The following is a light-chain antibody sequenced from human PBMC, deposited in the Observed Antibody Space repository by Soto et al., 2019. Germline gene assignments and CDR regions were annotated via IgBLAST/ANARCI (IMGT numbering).Light chain of an antibody. CDR2: DAS. V-gene: IGKV3-20*01. CDR3: QQYGSSPWT. CDR1: QGVGST. J-gene: IGKJ1*01. Sequence: ELVLTQSPATLSLSPGERATLSCRASQGVGSTLAWYQQESGRAPRLLIYDASPRATGIPDRFSGSGSGTDFTLTISGLEPEDFAVYYCQQYGSSPWTFGQGTKVEIK.